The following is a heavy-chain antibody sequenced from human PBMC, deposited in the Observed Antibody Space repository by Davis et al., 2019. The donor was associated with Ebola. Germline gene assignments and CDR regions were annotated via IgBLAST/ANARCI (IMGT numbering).Heavy chain of an antibody. V-gene: IGHV3-23*01. CDR3: ACYVLG. J-gene: IGHJ4*02. Sequence: GESLKISCAASGFTFTSYAMSWVRQAPGKGLEWVSAISTSGGSTYYADSVKGRFTISRDNAKNSLYLQMNSLRAEDTAVYYCACYVLGWGQGTLVTVSS. CDR2: ISTSGGST. D-gene: IGHD2-8*01. CDR1: GFTFTSYA.